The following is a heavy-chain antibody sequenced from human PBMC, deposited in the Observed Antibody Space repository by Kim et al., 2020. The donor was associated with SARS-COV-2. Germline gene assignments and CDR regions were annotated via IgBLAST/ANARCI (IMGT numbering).Heavy chain of an antibody. D-gene: IGHD3-16*01. CDR2: K. V-gene: IGHV3-7*01. J-gene: IGHJ4*02. CDR3: ARDNYGDYPD. Sequence: KLYLDSVRGRFTISKDNAKNSVDLQMSSLRVEDTAVYYCARDNYGDYPDWGQGTLVTVSS.